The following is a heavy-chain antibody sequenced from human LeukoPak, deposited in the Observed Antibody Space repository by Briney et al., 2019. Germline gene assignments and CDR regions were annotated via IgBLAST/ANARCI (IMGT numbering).Heavy chain of an antibody. Sequence: GGSLRLSCAASGFTFSSYGMHWVRQAPGKGLEWVAVISYDGSNKYYADSVKGRFTISRDNSKNTLYLQMNSLRAEDTAVYYCAKEGEDYYGDHDAFDIWGQGTMVTVSS. CDR2: ISYDGSNK. CDR1: GFTFSSYG. V-gene: IGHV3-30*18. D-gene: IGHD4-17*01. J-gene: IGHJ3*02. CDR3: AKEGEDYYGDHDAFDI.